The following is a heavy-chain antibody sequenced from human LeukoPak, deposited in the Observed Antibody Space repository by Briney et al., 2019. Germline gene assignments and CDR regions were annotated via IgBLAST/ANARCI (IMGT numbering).Heavy chain of an antibody. J-gene: IGHJ5*02. CDR1: GFTFSTYS. CDR3: ARDDSSGYNNWFDP. V-gene: IGHV3-23*01. D-gene: IGHD3-22*01. CDR2: ISGSGGST. Sequence: PGGSLRLSCAASGFTFSTYSMSWVRQAPGKGLEWISAISGSGGSTFYADSVKGRFTISRDNAKNSLYLQMNSLRAEDTAVYYCARDDSSGYNNWFDPWGQGTLVTVSS.